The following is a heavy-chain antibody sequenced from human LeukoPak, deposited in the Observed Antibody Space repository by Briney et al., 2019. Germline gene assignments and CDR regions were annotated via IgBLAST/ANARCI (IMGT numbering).Heavy chain of an antibody. CDR3: ARGGKTHYGDYPFDP. Sequence: PGGSLRLSCAASGFIFRSYSMNWVRQAPGKGLEWVSSISSSSSYIYYADSVKGRFTISRDNVKNSLYLRMNSLRAEDTAVYYCARGGKTHYGDYPFDPWGQGTLVTVSS. D-gene: IGHD4-17*01. J-gene: IGHJ5*02. V-gene: IGHV3-21*01. CDR1: GFIFRSYS. CDR2: ISSSSSYI.